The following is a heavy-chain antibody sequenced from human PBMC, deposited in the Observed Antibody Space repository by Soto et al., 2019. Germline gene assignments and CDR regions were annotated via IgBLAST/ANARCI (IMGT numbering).Heavy chain of an antibody. V-gene: IGHV1-8*01. Sequence: QVQLVQSGAEVKKPGASVKVSCKASGYTFTSYDINWVRQATGQGLEWMGWMNPNSGNTGYAQKFQVRVTRTVNTSIRTAYMELSSLRSEDTAVYYCAREEDRAAAGTNWFDPWGQGTLVTVSS. D-gene: IGHD6-13*01. CDR1: GYTFTSYD. J-gene: IGHJ5*02. CDR2: MNPNSGNT. CDR3: AREEDRAAAGTNWFDP.